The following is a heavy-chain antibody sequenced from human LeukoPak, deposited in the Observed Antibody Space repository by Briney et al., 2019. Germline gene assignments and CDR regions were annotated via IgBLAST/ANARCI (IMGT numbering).Heavy chain of an antibody. J-gene: IGHJ6*03. CDR3: AKGEKLSPNYFYYYMDV. V-gene: IGHV3-30*02. CDR1: GFTFSSYG. CDR2: IRYDGSNE. D-gene: IGHD3-16*02. Sequence: GGSLRLSCAASGFTFSSYGMHWVRQAPGKGLEWVALIRYDGSNEYYAASVEGRITISRDTSKNTLYLQMNSLRVEDTAVYYCAKGEKLSPNYFYYYMDVWGKGTAVTISS.